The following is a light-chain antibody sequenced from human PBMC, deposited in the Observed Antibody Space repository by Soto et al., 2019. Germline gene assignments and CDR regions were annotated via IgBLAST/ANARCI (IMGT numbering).Light chain of an antibody. CDR1: QSVGTR. CDR3: QQRNSWPPTFT. J-gene: IGKJ5*01. CDR2: GAS. Sequence: EIVLTQSPATLSLSPGERATLSCRAAQSVGTRLAWYQHKTGQAPRLLISGASSRATGIPDRFTGSGSGTDFTLTISSLEPEDFAVYYCQQRNSWPPTFTFGQGTRLEIK. V-gene: IGKV3-11*01.